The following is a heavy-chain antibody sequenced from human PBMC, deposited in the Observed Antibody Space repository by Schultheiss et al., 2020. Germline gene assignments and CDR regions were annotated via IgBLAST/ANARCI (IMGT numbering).Heavy chain of an antibody. J-gene: IGHJ6*02. CDR2: INHSGST. D-gene: IGHD1-7*01. V-gene: IGHV4-34*01. Sequence: SETLSLTCAVYGGSFSGYYWSWIRQPPGKGLEWIGEINHSGSTNYNPSLKSRVTISVDTSKNQFSLKLSSVTAADTAVYYCARDGWNYGYYYYGMDVWGQGTTGTVSS. CDR3: ARDGWNYGYYYYGMDV. CDR1: GGSFSGYY.